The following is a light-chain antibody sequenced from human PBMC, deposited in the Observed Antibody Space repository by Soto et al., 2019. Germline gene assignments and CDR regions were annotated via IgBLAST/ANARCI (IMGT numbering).Light chain of an antibody. CDR1: QSVRTN. Sequence: EIVMTQSPATLSVSPGERVTLFCRASQSVRTNLAWHQQKPGQAPRLLIYGASTRATGIPARFSGSGSGTEFTLTISSLQSEDFALYYCQQFNYWPPTFGQGTKVDIK. V-gene: IGKV3-15*01. J-gene: IGKJ1*01. CDR2: GAS. CDR3: QQFNYWPPT.